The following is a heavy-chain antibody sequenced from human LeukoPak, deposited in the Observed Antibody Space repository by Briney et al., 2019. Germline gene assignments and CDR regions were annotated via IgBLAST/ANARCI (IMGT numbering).Heavy chain of an antibody. Sequence: GGSLRLSCAASGFTFSTYSMNWVRQAPGKGLEWVSYISSSSGTIYYADSVKGRFTISRDNAKNSLYLQMNSLRAEDTAVYYCARGYCSGGSCYFDYWGQGTLVTVSS. CDR2: ISSSSGTI. V-gene: IGHV3-48*04. CDR3: ARGYCSGGSCYFDY. CDR1: GFTFSTYS. D-gene: IGHD2-15*01. J-gene: IGHJ4*02.